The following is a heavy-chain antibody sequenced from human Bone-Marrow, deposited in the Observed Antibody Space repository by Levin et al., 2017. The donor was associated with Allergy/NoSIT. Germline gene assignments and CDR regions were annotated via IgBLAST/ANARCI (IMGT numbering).Heavy chain of an antibody. CDR3: ARNCGGDCWAY. J-gene: IGHJ4*02. V-gene: IGHV3-7*01. Sequence: ASVKVSCATSGFTFSTYWMSWVRQAPGKGLEWVANIKEDGSEKYYADSVKGRFTISRDNAKNSLYLQMNSLRAEDTAVYYCARNCGGDCWAYWGQGTLVTVSS. CDR2: IKEDGSEK. CDR1: GFTFSTYW. D-gene: IGHD2-21*02.